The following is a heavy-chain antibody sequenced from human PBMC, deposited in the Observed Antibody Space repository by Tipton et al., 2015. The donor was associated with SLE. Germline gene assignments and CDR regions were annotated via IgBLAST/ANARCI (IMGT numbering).Heavy chain of an antibody. CDR3: ARDGNARIAAAGPFDY. Sequence: RSLRLSCAASGFTFSSYAMHWVRQAPGKGLEWVAVISYDGSNKYYADSVKGRFTISRDNSKNTLYLQMNSLRAEDTAVYYCARDGNARIAAAGPFDYWGQGTLVTVSS. CDR1: GFTFSSYA. CDR2: ISYDGSNK. D-gene: IGHD6-13*01. J-gene: IGHJ4*02. V-gene: IGHV3-30*04.